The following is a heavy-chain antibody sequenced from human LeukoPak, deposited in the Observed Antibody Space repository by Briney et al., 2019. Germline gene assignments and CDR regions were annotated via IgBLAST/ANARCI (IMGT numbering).Heavy chain of an antibody. CDR2: IYYSGST. CDR3: AKGRDSGYDLFDY. Sequence: SETLSLTCTVSGGSISSSSYYWGWIRQPPGKGLEWIGSIYYSGSTYYNPSLKSRVTISVDTSKNQFSLKLSSVTAADTAVYYCAKGRDSGYDLFDYWGQGTLVTVSS. D-gene: IGHD5-12*01. CDR1: GGSISSSSYY. V-gene: IGHV4-39*07. J-gene: IGHJ4*02.